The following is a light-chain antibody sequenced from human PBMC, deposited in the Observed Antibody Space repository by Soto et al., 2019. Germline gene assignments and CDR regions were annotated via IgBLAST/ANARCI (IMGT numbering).Light chain of an antibody. J-gene: IGKJ1*01. V-gene: IGKV1-9*01. CDR3: QQYYSYPPT. CDR2: AAS. Sequence: DIQLTQSPSFLSASVGDRVTITCRASQAISSYLAWYQQKPGKAPKLLIYAASTLQSGVPSRFSGSGSGTDFTLTVSGLQSEDFATYYCQQYYSYPPTFGQGTKVDIK. CDR1: QAISSY.